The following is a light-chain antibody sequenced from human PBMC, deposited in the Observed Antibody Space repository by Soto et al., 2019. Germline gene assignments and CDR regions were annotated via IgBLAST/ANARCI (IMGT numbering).Light chain of an antibody. J-gene: IGKJ2*01. Sequence: DIVMTQSPLSLPVTPGEPASISCXXXXXXXXXXXXXXLDWYLQKPGQSPQLLIYLGSNRASGVXXXXXXXGXXXXXXXXXXXVXAEDXGVXXXXQALQTPYTFGQGTKLEIK. CDR1: XXXXXXXXXXX. CDR2: LGS. V-gene: IGKV2-28*01. CDR3: XQALQTPYT.